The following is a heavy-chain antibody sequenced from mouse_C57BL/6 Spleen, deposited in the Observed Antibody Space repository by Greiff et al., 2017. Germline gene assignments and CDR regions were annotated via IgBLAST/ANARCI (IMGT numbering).Heavy chain of an antibody. D-gene: IGHD2-4*01. CDR1: GYAFSSSW. CDR3: ARGIYYDYDGYLDY. J-gene: IGHJ2*01. CDR2: IYPGDGDT. V-gene: IGHV1-82*01. Sequence: QVQLQQSGPELVKPGASVKISCKASGYAFSSSWMNWVKQRPGKGLEWIGRIYPGDGDTNYNGKFKGKATLTADKSSSTAYMQLSSLTSEDSAVYFCARGIYYDYDGYLDYWGQGTTLTVSS.